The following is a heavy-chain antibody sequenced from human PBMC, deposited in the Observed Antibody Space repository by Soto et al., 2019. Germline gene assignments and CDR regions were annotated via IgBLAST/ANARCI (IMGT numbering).Heavy chain of an antibody. V-gene: IGHV4-34*01. CDR2: INHRRST. CDR1: GGSFRGYY. J-gene: IGHJ1*01. CDR3: AKNPKHGDHAGEAY. Sequence: SETLSLTCAVYGGSFRGYYWSWIRQPPGKGLEWIGEINHRRSTNYNSSLKSRVTISVDTSKNQFSLNLSSLTAADTAVYYCAKNPKHGDHAGEAYWGQGTWVPVPP. D-gene: IGHD4-17*01.